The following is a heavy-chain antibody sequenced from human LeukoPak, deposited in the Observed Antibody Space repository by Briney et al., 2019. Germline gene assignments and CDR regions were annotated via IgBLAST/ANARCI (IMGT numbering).Heavy chain of an antibody. J-gene: IGHJ6*02. CDR1: GFTFSSYG. D-gene: IGHD3-9*01. Sequence: GGSLRLSCAASGFTFSSYGMHWVRQAPGKGLEWVAVISYDGSNKYYANSVKGRFTISRDNSKNTLYLQMNSLRAEDTAVYYCARDLLGVLRYFDWPRDYYYGMDVWGQGTTVTVSS. CDR3: ARDLLGVLRYFDWPRDYYYGMDV. V-gene: IGHV3-30*03. CDR2: ISYDGSNK.